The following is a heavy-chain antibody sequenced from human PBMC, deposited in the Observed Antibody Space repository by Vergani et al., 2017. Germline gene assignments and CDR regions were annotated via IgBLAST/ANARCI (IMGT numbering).Heavy chain of an antibody. V-gene: IGHV1-69*13. CDR3: AKENTVAVATPRYYNGLDV. D-gene: IGHD6-19*01. Sequence: QVQLLQSGAAVRKPGSSVTVSCKASGDTFSNYAITWVRQAPGQGLQWMGRMIPTFDSKNYAPRFQGRVTITADESTSTSYLALSSLTSDDTAVYYCAKENTVAVATPRYYNGLDVWGQGTTVTVSS. CDR1: GDTFSNYA. CDR2: MIPTFDSK. J-gene: IGHJ6*02.